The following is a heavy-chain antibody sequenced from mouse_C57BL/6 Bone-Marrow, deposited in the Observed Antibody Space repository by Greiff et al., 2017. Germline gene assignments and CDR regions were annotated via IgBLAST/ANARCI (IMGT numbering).Heavy chain of an antibody. Sequence: QVQLQQSDAELVKPGASVKISCKVSGYTFTDHTIHWMKQRPEQGLEWIGYIYPRDGSTKYNEKFKGKATLTADKSSSTAYMQLNSLTSEDSAVYFCVKESYYGSSYRYWYFDVWGTGTTVTVSS. CDR1: GYTFTDHT. V-gene: IGHV1-78*01. D-gene: IGHD1-1*01. CDR3: VKESYYGSSYRYWYFDV. CDR2: IYPRDGST. J-gene: IGHJ1*03.